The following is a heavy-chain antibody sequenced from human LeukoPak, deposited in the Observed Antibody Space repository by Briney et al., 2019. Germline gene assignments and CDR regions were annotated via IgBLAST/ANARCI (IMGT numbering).Heavy chain of an antibody. CDR3: ARASWGSLGGLPVDY. J-gene: IGHJ4*02. D-gene: IGHD2-2*01. Sequence: GGSLRLSCAASGFTFSSYGMPWVRQAPGKGLEWVAVIWYDGSSKYNADSVKGRFTISRDNSKNTLYLQMNSLRAEDTAVYYCARASWGSLGGLPVDYWGQGTLVTVSS. CDR1: GFTFSSYG. CDR2: IWYDGSSK. V-gene: IGHV3-33*01.